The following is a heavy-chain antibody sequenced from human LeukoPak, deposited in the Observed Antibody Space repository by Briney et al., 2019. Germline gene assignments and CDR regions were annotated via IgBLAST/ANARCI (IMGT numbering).Heavy chain of an antibody. Sequence: SETLSLTCAVYGGSFSGYYWSWIRQPPGKGLDWIGEINHSGSTNYNPSLKSRVTISVDTSKNQFSLKLSSVTAADTAVYYCARGSNYYDSGKGWFDPWGQGTLVTVSS. CDR1: GGSFSGYY. CDR2: INHSGST. D-gene: IGHD3-10*01. J-gene: IGHJ5*02. CDR3: ARGSNYYDSGKGWFDP. V-gene: IGHV4-34*01.